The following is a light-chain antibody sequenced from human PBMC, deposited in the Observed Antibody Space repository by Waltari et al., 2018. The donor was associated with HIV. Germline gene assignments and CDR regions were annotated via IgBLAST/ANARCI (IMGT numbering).Light chain of an antibody. CDR1: SSDVGNYNL. J-gene: IGLJ1*01. Sequence: QSALTQPASVSGSPGQSITISCTGTSSDVGNYNLVSWYQQYPGKAPKLMIYEVSKRPSGVSNRFSGSKSGNTASLTISGLQAEDEADYYCCSYAGRSTPYVFGTGTKVTVL. CDR2: EVS. CDR3: CSYAGRSTPYV. V-gene: IGLV2-23*02.